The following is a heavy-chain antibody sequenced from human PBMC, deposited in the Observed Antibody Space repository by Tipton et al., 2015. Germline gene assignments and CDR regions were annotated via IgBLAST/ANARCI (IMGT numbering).Heavy chain of an antibody. J-gene: IGHJ6*02. D-gene: IGHD3-3*02. CDR1: GFISSTYG. Sequence: SLRLSCAASGFISSTYGMHWVRQAPGKGLEWVSTISGSGGNPYYADSVKGRFTISRDNSKNTLYLQMNSLRAEDTAVYYCAKVSSISYFYYYYGMDVWGQGTTVTVSS. V-gene: IGHV3-23*01. CDR3: AKVSSISYFYYYYGMDV. CDR2: ISGSGGNP.